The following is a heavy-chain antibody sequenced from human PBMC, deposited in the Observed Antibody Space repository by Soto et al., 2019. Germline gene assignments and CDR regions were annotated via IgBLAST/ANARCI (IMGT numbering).Heavy chain of an antibody. CDR3: AVGGARTDY. V-gene: IGHV1-18*01. CDR1: GYTFTNFG. CDR2: ISAYNGNT. D-gene: IGHD3-16*01. J-gene: IGHJ4*02. Sequence: QVQLVQSGAEVKKPGASVKVSCKTSGYTFTNFGLSWVRQAPGQGLEWMGWISAYNGNTNYAQNFQGRVTMTTDTSTSTAYMELRSLGSDDTAVYYSAVGGARTDYWGQGTLVTVSS.